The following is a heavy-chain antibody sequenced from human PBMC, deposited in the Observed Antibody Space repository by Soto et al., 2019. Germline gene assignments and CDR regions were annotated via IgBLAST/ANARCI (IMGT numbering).Heavy chain of an antibody. Sequence: EVHLVESGGGLVQPGGSLRLSCEVSGFTFSTYYMTWVRQAPGKGLEWVASIKPDGSDKWYADSVKGRFAISRDNAKNSLYLQMNRLGDEDPPVYSCTTALTWLTFGGQGPLVTVST. V-gene: IGHV3-7*01. CDR2: IKPDGSDK. J-gene: IGHJ1*01. CDR3: TTALTWLTF. CDR1: GFTFSTYY. D-gene: IGHD6-19*01.